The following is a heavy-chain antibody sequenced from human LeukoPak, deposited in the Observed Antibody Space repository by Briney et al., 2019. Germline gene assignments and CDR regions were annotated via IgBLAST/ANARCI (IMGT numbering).Heavy chain of an antibody. V-gene: IGHV3-30*04. D-gene: IGHD1-26*01. J-gene: IGHJ6*02. Sequence: PGGSLRLSCAASGFTFSNYALHWVRQAPGKGLEGVAVISYDGSTKYYADSVKGRFTISRDNSKNTLYLQMNSLSAEDTAMYYCARDLLKPYTGSYFDYYYGIDVWGQGTTVTVSS. CDR1: GFTFSNYA. CDR2: ISYDGSTK. CDR3: ARDLLKPYTGSYFDYYYGIDV.